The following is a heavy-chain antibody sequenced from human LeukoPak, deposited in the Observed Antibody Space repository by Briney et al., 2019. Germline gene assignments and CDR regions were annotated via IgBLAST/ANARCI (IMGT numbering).Heavy chain of an antibody. J-gene: IGHJ5*02. V-gene: IGHV1-69*05. CDR2: IIPIFGTA. D-gene: IGHD2-2*01. CDR1: GGTFNSYA. CDR3: ARERDCSSTSCYDP. Sequence: SVKVSCKASGGTFNSYAISWVRQAPGQGLEWMGRIIPIFGTANYKQKLQGRVTITTDASTSTSYMELSSLRSEDTAVYYCARERDCSSTSCYDPGGQGTLVTVSS.